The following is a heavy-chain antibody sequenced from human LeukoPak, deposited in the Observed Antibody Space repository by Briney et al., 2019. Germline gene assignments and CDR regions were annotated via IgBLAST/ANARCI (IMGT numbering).Heavy chain of an antibody. CDR1: GFTFSNYE. CDR2: VSGSGSTM. J-gene: IGHJ4*02. Sequence: GGSLRLSCAASGFTFSNYEMKWVRQAPGKGLEWVSYVSGSGSTMYYADSVKGRFTISRDNDKKSLYLQMNSLRAEDTAVYYCARVIRYYYFDYWGQGTLVTVSS. D-gene: IGHD3-10*01. CDR3: ARVIRYYYFDY. V-gene: IGHV3-48*03.